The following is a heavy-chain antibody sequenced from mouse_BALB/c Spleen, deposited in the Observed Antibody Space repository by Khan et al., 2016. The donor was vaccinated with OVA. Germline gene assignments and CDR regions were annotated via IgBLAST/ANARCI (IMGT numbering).Heavy chain of an antibody. D-gene: IGHD1-1*01. CDR3: AREDYFGRSFYAVDY. Sequence: DLVKPGASVKLSCKASGYTFTSYWINWIKQRPGQGLEWIGRIGPGSSNAYYNDMFTDKATLTVDKSSSTAHLQLSSLSSEDSAVYYCAREDYFGRSFYAVDYWGQGTAVTVSA. CDR2: IGPGSSNA. CDR1: GYTFTSYW. V-gene: IGHV1S41*01. J-gene: IGHJ4*01.